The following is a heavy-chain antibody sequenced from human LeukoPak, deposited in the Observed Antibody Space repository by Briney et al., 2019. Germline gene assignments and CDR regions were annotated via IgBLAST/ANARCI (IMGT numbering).Heavy chain of an antibody. CDR2: IYPGDSDT. D-gene: IGHD5-12*01. V-gene: IGHV5-51*01. CDR1: GYSITSYW. J-gene: IGHJ6*02. Sequence: GESPKISCKGAGYSITSYWMVWVRQMPGKGREGMGIIYPGDSDTRDSTSFQGQVTISADKSISTAYLQWSSLKASDTAMYYCARRRMDIVATTHTNYYYYCGMDVWGQGTTVTVSS. CDR3: ARRRMDIVATTHTNYYYYCGMDV.